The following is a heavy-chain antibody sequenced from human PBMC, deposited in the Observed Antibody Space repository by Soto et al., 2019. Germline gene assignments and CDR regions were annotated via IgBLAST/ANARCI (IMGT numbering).Heavy chain of an antibody. CDR1: GFTFSAFG. CDR2: ISNDGNHE. CDR3: AKTITTFGGSSTGRGALLDY. J-gene: IGHJ4*02. D-gene: IGHD3-3*01. V-gene: IGHV3-30*18. Sequence: QVQLVESGGGVVQPGRSLRLSCAASGFTFSAFGMHWVRQAPGKGLEWVAVISNDGNHEYYADSVKGRFSISRDNSKNTFYLQMNCLSSEYMDVYFCAKTITTFGGSSTGRGALLDYWGQGILVTVSS.